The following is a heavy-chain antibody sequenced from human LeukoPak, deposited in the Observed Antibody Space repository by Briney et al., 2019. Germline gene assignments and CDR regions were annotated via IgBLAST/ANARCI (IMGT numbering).Heavy chain of an antibody. CDR3: ARGKYPDNDDYMDV. J-gene: IGHJ6*03. Sequence: GGSLRLSCAASGFIFSSYWMSWVRQAPGKALEWVANIKQDGSEKYYVDSVKGRFTISRDNAKNSLYLQMNSLRAEDTALYYCARGKYPDNDDYMDVWGKGTTVIVSS. CDR2: IKQDGSEK. V-gene: IGHV3-7*03. D-gene: IGHD1-1*01. CDR1: GFIFSSYW.